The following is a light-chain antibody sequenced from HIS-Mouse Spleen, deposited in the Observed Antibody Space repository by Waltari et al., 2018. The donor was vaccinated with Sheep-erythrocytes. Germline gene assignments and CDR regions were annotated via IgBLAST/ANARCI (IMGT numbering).Light chain of an antibody. V-gene: IGKV4-1*01. Sequence: DIVMTQAPDSLAVALGERATINFKSSQSALYRSNNKDYLAWYQQKPVQPPKLVIYLAYSRESGVPDRFSGNGSVTDFTLTISSLQAEDVAVYYCQQYSSPPYTFGQWAKLEIK. J-gene: IGKJ2*01. CDR3: QQYSSPPYT. CDR1: QSALYRSNNKDY. CDR2: LAY.